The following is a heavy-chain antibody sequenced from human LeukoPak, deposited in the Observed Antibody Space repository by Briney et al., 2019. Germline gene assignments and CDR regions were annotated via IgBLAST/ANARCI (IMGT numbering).Heavy chain of an antibody. CDR1: GFTFSSYG. Sequence: GGSLRLSCAASGFTFSSYGMHWVRQAPGKGLEWVAVISYDGSDKYCADSVRGRFTISRDNSRNTLYLQMNSLRAEDTAVYYCAREQPSTWYFHWGQGTLVTVSS. J-gene: IGHJ4*02. V-gene: IGHV3-30*03. D-gene: IGHD6-13*01. CDR2: ISYDGSDK. CDR3: AREQPSTWYFH.